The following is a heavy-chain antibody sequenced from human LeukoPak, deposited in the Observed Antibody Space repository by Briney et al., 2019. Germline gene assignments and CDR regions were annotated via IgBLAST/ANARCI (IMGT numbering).Heavy chain of an antibody. CDR3: ARDAFIYGGYAGAFYI. CDR1: GFTFSNAC. V-gene: IGHV3-7*01. J-gene: IGHJ3*02. Sequence: GGSLRLSCAAPGFTFSNACMSWVRQAPGKGLECVANIKQDGCEKYYVDSVKGRFTISRDNAKNSLYLQMNSLSAEDTAVYSCARDAFIYGGYAGAFYIWGQGTMVTVSS. D-gene: IGHD4-17*01. CDR2: IKQDGCEK.